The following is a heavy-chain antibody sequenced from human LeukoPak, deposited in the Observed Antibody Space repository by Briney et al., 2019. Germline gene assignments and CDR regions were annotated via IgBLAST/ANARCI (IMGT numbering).Heavy chain of an antibody. D-gene: IGHD2-2*01. J-gene: IGHJ4*02. Sequence: GASVKVSCKASGYTFTSYGISWVRQAPGHGLEWMGWISAYNGNTNYAQKLQGRVTMTTDTSTSTACMELRRLRSDDTAVYYCARVPTLTSRYCSSTSCYLGAYFDYWGQGTLVTVSS. CDR1: GYTFTSYG. CDR2: ISAYNGNT. CDR3: ARVPTLTSRYCSSTSCYLGAYFDY. V-gene: IGHV1-18*01.